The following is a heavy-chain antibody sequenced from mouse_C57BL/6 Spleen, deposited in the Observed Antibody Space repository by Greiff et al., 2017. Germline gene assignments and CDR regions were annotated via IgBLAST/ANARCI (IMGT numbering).Heavy chain of an antibody. CDR3: AREGGLRYYFDY. Sequence: EVQLVESEGGLVQPGSSMKLSCTASGFTFSDYYMAWVRQVPEKGLEWVANINYDGSSTYYLDSLKSRFIISRDNAKNILYLQMSSLKSEDTATYYCAREGGLRYYFDYWGQGTTLTVSS. CDR2: INYDGSST. D-gene: IGHD2-4*01. J-gene: IGHJ2*01. V-gene: IGHV5-16*01. CDR1: GFTFSDYY.